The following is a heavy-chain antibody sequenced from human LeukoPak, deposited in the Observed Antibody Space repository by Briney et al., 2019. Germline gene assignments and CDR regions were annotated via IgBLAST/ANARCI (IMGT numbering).Heavy chain of an antibody. J-gene: IGHJ4*02. D-gene: IGHD3-22*01. CDR2: ISGSGGST. CDR3: AKEAHYYDSSGYYYVPYFDY. CDR1: GFTFSSYA. Sequence: GWSLRLSCAASGFTFSSYAMSWVRQAPGKGLEWVSAISGSGGSTYYADSVKGRFTISRDNSKNTLYLQMNSLRAEDTAVYYCAKEAHYYDSSGYYYVPYFDYWGQGTLVTVSS. V-gene: IGHV3-23*01.